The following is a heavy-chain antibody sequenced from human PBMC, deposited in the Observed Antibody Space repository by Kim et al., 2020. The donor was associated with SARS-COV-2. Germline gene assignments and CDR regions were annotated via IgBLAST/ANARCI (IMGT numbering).Heavy chain of an antibody. J-gene: IGHJ4*02. CDR3: ARAYNY. Sequence: AYNGKTTYAQRLQGRVTMTTDTSTSTAYMELRSLRSDDTAVYYCARAYNYWGQGTLVTVSS. CDR2: AYNGKT. V-gene: IGHV1-18*01.